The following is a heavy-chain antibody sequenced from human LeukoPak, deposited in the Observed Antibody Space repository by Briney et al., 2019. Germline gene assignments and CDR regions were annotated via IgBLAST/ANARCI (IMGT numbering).Heavy chain of an antibody. Sequence: GGSLRLPCAASGFIVSDDYISWVRQTPGKGLEWVSVIYSGGATFYADSVKGRFTISRDNSKNTVHLQMNSLRAEDTAVYYCASGGKYCTGGACYGDWDQGTLVTVSS. D-gene: IGHD2-8*02. J-gene: IGHJ4*02. CDR1: GFIVSDDY. CDR2: IYSGGAT. V-gene: IGHV3-53*01. CDR3: ASGGKYCTGGACYGD.